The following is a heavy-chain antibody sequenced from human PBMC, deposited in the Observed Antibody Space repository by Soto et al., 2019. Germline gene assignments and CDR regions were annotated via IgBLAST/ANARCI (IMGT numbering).Heavy chain of an antibody. CDR3: TTTAGYCSSTSCYGADY. J-gene: IGHJ4*02. CDR2: IKSKTDGGTT. Sequence: GGSLRLSCAASGFTFSNAWMSWVRQAPGKGLEWVGRIKSKTDGGTTDYAAPVKGRFTISRDDSKNTLYLQMNSLKTEDTAVYYCTTTAGYCSSTSCYGADYWGQGTLGTV. D-gene: IGHD2-2*01. CDR1: GFTFSNAW. V-gene: IGHV3-15*01.